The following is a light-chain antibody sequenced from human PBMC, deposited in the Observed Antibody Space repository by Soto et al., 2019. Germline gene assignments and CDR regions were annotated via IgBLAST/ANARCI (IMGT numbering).Light chain of an antibody. V-gene: IGLV1-44*01. J-gene: IGLJ1*01. CDR2: SNN. Sequence: QAVVTQPPSASGTPGQRVTISCSGSSSNIGNNTVNWYQQLPGTAPKLLIYSNNQRPSGVPDRFSGSKSGTSASLAISGLQSEDEADFYCAAWDDSLNVPVYVFGTGTKLTVL. CDR1: SSNIGNNT. CDR3: AAWDDSLNVPVYV.